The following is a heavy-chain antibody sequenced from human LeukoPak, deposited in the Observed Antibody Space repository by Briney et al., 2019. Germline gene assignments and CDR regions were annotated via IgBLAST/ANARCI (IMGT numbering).Heavy chain of an antibody. D-gene: IGHD5-18*01. CDR3: ARSRGYRYGYFYYGMDV. J-gene: IGHJ6*02. Sequence: GGSLRLSCAASGFTFSNYGFHWVRQAPGKGLEWVTLIWYDGSNKYYADSVKGRFTISRDDSKNTLYLQMNSLRAEDTAVYYCARSRGYRYGYFYYGMDVWGQGTTVTVSS. V-gene: IGHV3-33*01. CDR1: GFTFSNYG. CDR2: IWYDGSNK.